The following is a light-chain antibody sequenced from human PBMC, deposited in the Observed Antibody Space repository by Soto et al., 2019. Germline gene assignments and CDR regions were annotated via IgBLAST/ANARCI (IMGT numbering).Light chain of an antibody. J-gene: IGKJ3*01. V-gene: IGKV1-33*01. CDR1: QNIRTY. Sequence: DIQMTQSPSSLSASVGDRVTITCQASQNIRTYLNWYQQKPGQAPKLLIYDASNLGIGVPTRFSGSGSGTDFTFTISSLHPEDIATYYCQQYDDLPFTFGPGTKVDIK. CDR2: DAS. CDR3: QQYDDLPFT.